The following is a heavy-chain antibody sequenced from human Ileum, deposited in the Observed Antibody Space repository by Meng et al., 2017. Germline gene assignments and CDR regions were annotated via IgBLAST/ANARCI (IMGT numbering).Heavy chain of an antibody. J-gene: IGHJ3*01. CDR3: AKGVRSGASYGAFDF. Sequence: GESLKISCAASGFTFSDYVMGWVRQGPGKGLEWVSSIYPTGVSTYHADSVKGRFTISRDNSKNTLYLLMSSLRADDTAVYYCAKGVRSGASYGAFDFSDQGTMVTVSS. CDR1: GFTFSDYV. CDR2: IYPTGVST. V-gene: IGHV3-23*05. D-gene: IGHD1-26*01.